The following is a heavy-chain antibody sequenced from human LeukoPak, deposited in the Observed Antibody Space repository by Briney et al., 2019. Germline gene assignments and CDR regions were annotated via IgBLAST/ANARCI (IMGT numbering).Heavy chain of an antibody. CDR1: GLSFSSFA. Sequence: GGSLRLSCAASGLSFSSFAMSWVRQVPGKGLEWISAISLNGETTWYADSVKGRLTISRDNSKNTLYLQLTSLRAEDTAVYYCAQGFSSGWYPYWGQGSLVSVSS. J-gene: IGHJ4*02. CDR2: ISLNGETT. V-gene: IGHV3-23*01. CDR3: AQGFSSGWYPY. D-gene: IGHD6-19*01.